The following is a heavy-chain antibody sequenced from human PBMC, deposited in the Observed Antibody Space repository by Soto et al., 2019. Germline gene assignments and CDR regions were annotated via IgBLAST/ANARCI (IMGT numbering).Heavy chain of an antibody. Sequence: QVQLVQSGAEVKKPGSSVKVSCKASGGTFSSFVISWVRQAPGQELEWMGRIIPSIGIINYAQKFQGRVTITADTSTSTAYMELSSLRSDDTAVYYCAREGDMKFHSDSSDEPGYWGQGTLVTVSS. D-gene: IGHD3-22*01. V-gene: IGHV1-69*04. CDR2: IIPSIGII. CDR3: AREGDMKFHSDSSDEPGY. J-gene: IGHJ4*02. CDR1: GGTFSSFV.